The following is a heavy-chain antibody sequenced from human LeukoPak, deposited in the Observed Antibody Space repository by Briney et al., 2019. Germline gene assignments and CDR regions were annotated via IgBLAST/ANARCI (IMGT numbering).Heavy chain of an antibody. V-gene: IGHV3-15*05. Sequence: KPGGSLRLSCAASGFTFSDAWMTWVRQAPGKGLECVGFIQSKTDGGTTGSAAPVKGRFTVSRDDSKNTLYLQMNSLNSEDTAVYYCTTWSSQFDYWGQGTLVTVSS. D-gene: IGHD6-6*01. CDR1: GFTFSDAW. CDR3: TTWSSQFDY. J-gene: IGHJ4*02. CDR2: IQSKTDGGTT.